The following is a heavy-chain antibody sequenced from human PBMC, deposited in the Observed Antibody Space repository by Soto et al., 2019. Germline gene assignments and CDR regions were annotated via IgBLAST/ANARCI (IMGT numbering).Heavy chain of an antibody. CDR3: ARDQYYYDSSGPLYYFDY. CDR2: IWYDGSNK. J-gene: IGHJ4*02. V-gene: IGHV3-33*01. Sequence: GGSLRLSCAASGFTFSSYGMHWVRQAPGKGLEWVAVIWYDGSNKYYADSVKGRFTISRDNSKNTLYLQMNSLRAEDTAVYYCARDQYYYDSSGPLYYFDYWGQGTLVTVSS. CDR1: GFTFSSYG. D-gene: IGHD3-22*01.